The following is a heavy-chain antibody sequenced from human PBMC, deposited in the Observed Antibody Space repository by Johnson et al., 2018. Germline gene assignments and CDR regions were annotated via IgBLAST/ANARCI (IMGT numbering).Heavy chain of an antibody. V-gene: IGHV3-9*01. CDR1: GFTFDDYA. D-gene: IGHD1-14*01. CDR2: ISWNSGNI. J-gene: IGHJ6*02. Sequence: VQLQESGGGLVQPGGSLRLSCAASGFTFDDYAMHWVRQAPGKGLEWVSGISWNSGNIGYADSVKGRFTISRDNAKNSLYLQMNSLRAEDTALYYWARPANPRTSNPYYYYDGMDVGGQGTTVTVSS. CDR3: ARPANPRTSNPYYYYDGMDV.